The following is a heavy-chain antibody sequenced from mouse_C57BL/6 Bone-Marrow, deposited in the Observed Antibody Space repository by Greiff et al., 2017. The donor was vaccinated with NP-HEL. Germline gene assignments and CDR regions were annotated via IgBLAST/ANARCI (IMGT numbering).Heavy chain of an antibody. CDR1: GYTFTSYW. D-gene: IGHD1-1*02. CDR3: ARFGTRGSYYY. Sequence: QVQLQQSGAELVKPGASVKLSCKASGYTFTSYWMQWVKQRPGQGLEWIGEIDPSDSYTNYNQKFKGKATLTVDTSSSTAYMQLSSLTSEDSAVYYCARFGTRGSYYYWGQGTTLTVSS. J-gene: IGHJ2*01. V-gene: IGHV1-50*01. CDR2: IDPSDSYT.